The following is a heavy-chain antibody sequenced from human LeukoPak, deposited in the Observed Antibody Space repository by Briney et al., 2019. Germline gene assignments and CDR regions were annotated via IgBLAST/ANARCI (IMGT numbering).Heavy chain of an antibody. J-gene: IGHJ5*02. CDR1: GFTFSTYN. CDR3: ARDAGGGTQRDGWFDP. D-gene: IGHD2-8*02. Sequence: GGSLRLSCAASGFTFSTYNMNWVRQAPGKGLEWVSSIGDNSRYIYYAESVKGRFTISRDNAKNSLYLQMNSQRADDTAVYYCARDAGGGTQRDGWFDPWGQGTLVTVSS. CDR2: IGDNSRYI. V-gene: IGHV3-21*01.